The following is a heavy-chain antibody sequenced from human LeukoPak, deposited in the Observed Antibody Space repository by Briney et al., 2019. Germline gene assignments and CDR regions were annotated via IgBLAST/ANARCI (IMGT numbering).Heavy chain of an antibody. CDR1: GFTFSSYW. CDR3: AKPFSTGWYNGGHNWFDP. D-gene: IGHD6-19*01. J-gene: IGHJ5*02. V-gene: IGHV3-74*01. Sequence: GGSLRLSCAASGFTFSSYWMHWVRQAPGKGLVWVSRINSDGSSTSYADSVKGRFTISRDNAKNTLYLQMNSLRAEDTAVYYCAKPFSTGWYNGGHNWFDPWGQGTLVTVSS. CDR2: INSDGSST.